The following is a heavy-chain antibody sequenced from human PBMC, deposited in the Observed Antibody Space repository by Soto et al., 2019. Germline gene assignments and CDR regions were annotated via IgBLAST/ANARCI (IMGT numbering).Heavy chain of an antibody. CDR1: GFSFGSYA. V-gene: IGHV3-21*06. Sequence: GGSLRLSCAASGFSFGSYALSWVRQAPGKGLEWVSSISSTTNYIYYGDSMKGRFTISRDNAKNSLYLEMNSLRAEDTAVYYCARESEDLTSNFDYWGQGTPVTVSS. CDR3: ARESEDLTSNFDY. CDR2: ISSTTNYI. J-gene: IGHJ4*02.